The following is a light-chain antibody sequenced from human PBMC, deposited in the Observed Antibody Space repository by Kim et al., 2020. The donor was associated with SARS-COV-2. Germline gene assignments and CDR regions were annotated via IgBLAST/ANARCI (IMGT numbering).Light chain of an antibody. CDR1: TSDIGGHNY. Sequence: SITISCTGVTSDIGGHNYVSWYQHDPGTAPKLILYDVTNRPSGIPTRFSGSMSGNTASLTISGLQPEDESDYYCTSYTHVNSLDVVFGGGTQLTVL. CDR3: TSYTHVNSLDVV. V-gene: IGLV2-14*03. J-gene: IGLJ2*01. CDR2: DVT.